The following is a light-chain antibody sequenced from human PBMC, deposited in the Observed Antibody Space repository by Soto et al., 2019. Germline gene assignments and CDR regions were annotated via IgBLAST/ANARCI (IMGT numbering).Light chain of an antibody. CDR2: TNN. CDR3: AAWDDSLNGYV. CDR1: SANIGSNT. V-gene: IGLV1-44*01. Sequence: QSVLTQPPSASGTPGQRVTISCSGSSANIGSNTVNWYQQLPGTAPKLLIYTNNQRPSGVPDRFSGSKSGTSASLAISWLQSEDEADYYCAAWDDSLNGYVFXTGTKLTVL. J-gene: IGLJ1*01.